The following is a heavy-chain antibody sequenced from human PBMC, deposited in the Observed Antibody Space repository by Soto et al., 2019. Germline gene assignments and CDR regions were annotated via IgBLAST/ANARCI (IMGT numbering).Heavy chain of an antibody. CDR1: GFTFSSYS. V-gene: IGHV3-23*01. Sequence: GGSLRLSCAASGFTFSSYSMSWVRQAPGKGLEWVSGISGSGGSTYYADSAKGRFTISRDNSKNTLYLQMNSLRAEDTAVYYCAKVYPATFDYWGQGTLVTVSS. J-gene: IGHJ4*02. CDR3: AKVYPATFDY. D-gene: IGHD2-2*01. CDR2: ISGSGGST.